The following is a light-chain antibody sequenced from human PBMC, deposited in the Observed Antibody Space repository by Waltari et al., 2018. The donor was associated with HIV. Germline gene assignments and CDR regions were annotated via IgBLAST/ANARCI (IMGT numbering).Light chain of an antibody. V-gene: IGKV4-1*01. CDR2: WAS. CDR3: QQYFSIPLT. J-gene: IGKJ4*01. CDR1: QSVLYSSNNKTS. Sequence: DIVMTQSPDSLAVSLGARATINCKSSQSVLYSSNNKTSLAWYQQKPGQAPKLLIYWASTRESGVPDRCSGSGSGTDFTLTSSSLQAEDVAVYYCQQYFSIPLTFGGGTKVEIK.